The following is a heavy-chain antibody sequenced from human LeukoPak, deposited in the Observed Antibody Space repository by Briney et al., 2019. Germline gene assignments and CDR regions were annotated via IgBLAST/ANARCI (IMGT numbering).Heavy chain of an antibody. CDR1: GFTFSSYA. CDR2: ISYDGSNK. CDR3: ARDLGYYYYMDV. J-gene: IGHJ6*03. Sequence: GRSPRLSCAASGFTFSSYAMHWVRQAPGKGLEWVAVISYDGSNKYYADSVKGRFTISRDNSKNTLYLQMNSLRAEDTAVYYCARDLGYYYYMDVWGKGTTVTVSS. V-gene: IGHV3-30*01. D-gene: IGHD3-10*01.